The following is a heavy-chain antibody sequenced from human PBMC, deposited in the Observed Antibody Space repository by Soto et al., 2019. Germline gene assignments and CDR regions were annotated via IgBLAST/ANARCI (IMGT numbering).Heavy chain of an antibody. D-gene: IGHD3-10*01. Sequence: QVQLVQSGAEVKKPGASVKVSCKASGYIFSNYYMNWVRQAPGQGLEWMGTINPTGGSTAYAQQFQGRVTITSDTSTSTVYMELSSLRSEDSAVYFCAKRSGSPFYGMDVWGQGTTVTVSS. V-gene: IGHV1-46*01. CDR1: GYIFSNYY. J-gene: IGHJ6*02. CDR2: INPTGGST. CDR3: AKRSGSPFYGMDV.